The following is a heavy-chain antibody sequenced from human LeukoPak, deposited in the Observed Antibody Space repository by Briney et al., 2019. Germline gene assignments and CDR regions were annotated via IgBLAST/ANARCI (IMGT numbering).Heavy chain of an antibody. CDR1: GGSISSGGYY. CDR3: ARDGGFWRLDV. J-gene: IGHJ6*04. Sequence: SETLSLTCTVSGGSISSGGYYWSWIRQPAGKGLEWIGRIYTSGSTNYNPSLKSRVTMSVDTSKNQFSLKLSSVTAADTAVYYCARDGGFWRLDVWGKGTTVTVSS. CDR2: IYTSGST. V-gene: IGHV4-61*02. D-gene: IGHD3-3*01.